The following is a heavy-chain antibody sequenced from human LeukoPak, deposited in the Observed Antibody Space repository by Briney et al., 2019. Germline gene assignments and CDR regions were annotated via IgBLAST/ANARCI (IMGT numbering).Heavy chain of an antibody. V-gene: IGHV5-51*01. D-gene: IGHD6-13*01. CDR3: ARHTSIAAAANLDY. CDR1: GYSFTSYW. J-gene: IGHJ4*02. CDR2: IYPGDSDT. Sequence: GESLKISCKGSGYSFTSYWIGWVRQMPGKGLEWMGIIYPGDSDTRYSPSFQGQVTISADKSIGTAYLQWSSLKVSDTAMYYCARHTSIAAAANLDYWGQGTLVTVSS.